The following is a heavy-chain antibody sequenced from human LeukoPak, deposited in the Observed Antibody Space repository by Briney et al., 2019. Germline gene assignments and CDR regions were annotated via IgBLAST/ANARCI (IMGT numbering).Heavy chain of an antibody. CDR1: GFTFGRYS. D-gene: IGHD3-9*01. CDR3: ARERTGRYVDWSLDF. CDR2: ISGSGSFL. Sequence: GGSLRLSCAASGFTFGRYSVNWVRQAPGKGLEWISSISGSGSFLYHADSVKGRFTMSRDNANNLIYLQMNSLRDEDTALYFCARERTGRYVDWSLDFWGQGTLVTVSS. J-gene: IGHJ4*02. V-gene: IGHV3-21*01.